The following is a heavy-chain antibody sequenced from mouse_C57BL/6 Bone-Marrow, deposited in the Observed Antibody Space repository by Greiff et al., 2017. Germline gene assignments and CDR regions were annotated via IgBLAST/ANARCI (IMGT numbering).Heavy chain of an antibody. D-gene: IGHD2-12*01. CDR3: ARHGGPYSSWYFDV. Sequence: EVQVVESGGDLVKPGGSLKLSCAASGFTFSSYGMSWVRQTPDKRLEWVATISSGGSYTYYPDSVKGRFTISRDNAKNTLYLQMSSLKSEDTAMYYCARHGGPYSSWYFDVWGTGTTVTVSS. CDR2: ISSGGSYT. J-gene: IGHJ1*03. CDR1: GFTFSSYG. V-gene: IGHV5-6*01.